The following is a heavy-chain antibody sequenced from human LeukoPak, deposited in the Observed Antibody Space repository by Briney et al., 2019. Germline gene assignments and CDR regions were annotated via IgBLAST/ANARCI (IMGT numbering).Heavy chain of an antibody. CDR3: AKDTSVSADYYFDY. J-gene: IGHJ4*02. CDR2: ISTDGNDK. D-gene: IGHD3-16*01. CDR1: GFTFSGYA. V-gene: IGHV3-30*04. Sequence: GGSLRLSCAASGFTFSGYAMHWIRQAPGKGLEWLTVISTDGNDKHYADSVKGRFTVSRDNSKNTLFLQMNNLRTEDTAVYYCAKDTSVSADYYFDYWGQGTLVTVSS.